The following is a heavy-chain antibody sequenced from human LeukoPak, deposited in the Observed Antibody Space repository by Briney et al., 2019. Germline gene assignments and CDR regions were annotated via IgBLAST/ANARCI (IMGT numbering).Heavy chain of an antibody. CDR3: AREGGYGDYEKNWFDP. J-gene: IGHJ5*02. D-gene: IGHD4-17*01. V-gene: IGHV3-30*04. CDR1: GFTFSSYA. CDR2: ISYDGSNK. Sequence: PGRSLRLSCAASGFTFSSYAMHWVRQAPGKGLEWVAVISYDGSNKYYADSVKGRFTISRDNSKNTLYLQMNSLRAEDTAVYYCAREGGYGDYEKNWFDPWGQGTLVTVSS.